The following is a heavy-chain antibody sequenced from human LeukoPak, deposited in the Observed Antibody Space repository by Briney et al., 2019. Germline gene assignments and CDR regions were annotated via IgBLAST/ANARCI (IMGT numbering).Heavy chain of an antibody. CDR1: GGSFSGYY. J-gene: IGHJ6*04. V-gene: IGHV4-34*01. D-gene: IGHD6-19*01. Sequence: SETLPLTCAVYGGSFSGYYWSWIRQPPGKGLEWIGEINHSGSTNYNPSLKSRVTISVDTSKNQFSLKLSSVTAADTAVYYCARAARYGSGWSLVYGMDVWGKGTTVTVSS. CDR2: INHSGST. CDR3: ARAARYGSGWSLVYGMDV.